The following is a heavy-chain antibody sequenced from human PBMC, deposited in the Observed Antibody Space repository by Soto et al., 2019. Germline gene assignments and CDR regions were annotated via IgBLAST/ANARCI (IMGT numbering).Heavy chain of an antibody. D-gene: IGHD4-17*01. Sequence: SETLSLTSTVSGGSISSYYWGWIRQPPGKGLEWIGSIYYSGSTYYNPSLKSRVTISADTSKNQFSLKLSSVTAADTAVYYCARDYGDYVNYYYYYYMDVWGKGTTVTVSS. V-gene: IGHV4-39*02. CDR3: ARDYGDYVNYYYYYYMDV. CDR1: GGSISSYY. J-gene: IGHJ6*03. CDR2: IYYSGST.